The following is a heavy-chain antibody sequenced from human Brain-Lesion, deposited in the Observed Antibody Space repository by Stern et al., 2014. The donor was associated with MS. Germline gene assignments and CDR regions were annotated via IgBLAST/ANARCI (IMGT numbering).Heavy chain of an antibody. Sequence: QVQLVESGPGLVKPSDTLSLTCSVSGDSLSSSTFYWGWIRQPPGKGPEWIGRVYYSGNTYYPPSLKSRVPISFDTSKNQFSLRLPSVTAADTAVYYCARHQLGYGYAYLRYWGQGTLVTVSS. CDR2: VYYSGNT. J-gene: IGHJ4*02. CDR1: GDSLSSSTFY. CDR3: ARHQLGYGYAYLRY. V-gene: IGHV4-39*01. D-gene: IGHD5-18*01.